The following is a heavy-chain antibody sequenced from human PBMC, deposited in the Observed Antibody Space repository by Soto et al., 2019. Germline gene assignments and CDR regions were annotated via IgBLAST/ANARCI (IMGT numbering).Heavy chain of an antibody. J-gene: IGHJ6*02. D-gene: IGHD3-9*01. CDR1: GFTVSSNY. CDR2: IYSGGST. Sequence: GGSLRLSCAASGFTVSSNYMSWVRQAPGKGLEWVSVIYSGGSTYYADSVKGRFTISRDNSKNTLYLQMNSLRAEDTAVYYCARDYQYYDTLYGMDVWGQGTTVTVSS. CDR3: ARDYQYYDTLYGMDV. V-gene: IGHV3-53*01.